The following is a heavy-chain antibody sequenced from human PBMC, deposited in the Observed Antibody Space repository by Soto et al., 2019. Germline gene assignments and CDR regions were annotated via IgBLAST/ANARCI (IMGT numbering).Heavy chain of an antibody. Sequence: QVQLVESGGGVVQPGRSLRLSCAASGFTFSLYGMHWVRQAPGKGLEWVAAISYYGGNKYYADSVEGRFTISRDNSKNTLYLRMNSLRPEDTAVYYCAKDGLEYSSSSSLEYWGQGNLVTVSS. D-gene: IGHD6-6*01. CDR2: ISYYGGNK. CDR1: GFTFSLYG. CDR3: AKDGLEYSSSSSLEY. J-gene: IGHJ4*02. V-gene: IGHV3-30*18.